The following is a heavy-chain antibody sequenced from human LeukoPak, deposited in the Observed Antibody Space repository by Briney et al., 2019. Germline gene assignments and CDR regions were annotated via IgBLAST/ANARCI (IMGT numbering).Heavy chain of an antibody. CDR2: MNPNSGNT. CDR1: GYTFTSYD. CDR3: ARVQRSSSWYVDFDY. Sequence: GASVKVSCKASGYTFTSYDINWVRQATGQGLEWMGWMNPNSGNTGYAQKFQGRVTMTRNTSISTVYMELSSLRSEDTAVYYCARVQRSSSWYVDFDYWGQGTLVTVSS. J-gene: IGHJ4*02. V-gene: IGHV1-8*01. D-gene: IGHD6-13*01.